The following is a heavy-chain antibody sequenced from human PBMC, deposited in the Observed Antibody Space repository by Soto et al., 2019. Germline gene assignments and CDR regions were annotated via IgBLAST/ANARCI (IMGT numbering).Heavy chain of an antibody. CDR1: GYNFTNFG. V-gene: IGHV5-51*01. CDR3: ARQPLPIFDYFDL. J-gene: IGHJ4*01. D-gene: IGHD3-9*01. Sequence: GESLKISCKGSGYNFTNFGIAWVRQMPGKGLEWMAIIYPGDSDSKYRPSLQGEVTISADKSTNSAYLQWSSLKASDTAIYYCARQPLPIFDYFDLWGQGTLVTVSS. CDR2: IYPGDSDS.